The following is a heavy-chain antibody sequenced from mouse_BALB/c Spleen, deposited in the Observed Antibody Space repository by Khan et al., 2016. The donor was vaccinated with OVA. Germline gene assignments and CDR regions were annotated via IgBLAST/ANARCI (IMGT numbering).Heavy chain of an antibody. J-gene: IGHJ2*01. CDR3: ARAYDGYYFDY. D-gene: IGHD2-9*01. CDR2: ISYSGST. CDR1: GYSITSDYA. V-gene: IGHV3-2*02. Sequence: EVQLQESGPGLVTPSQSLSLTCTVTGYSITSDYAWNWIRQFPGNKLEWMGYISYSGSTSYNPSLKSRISITRDTSKNQFFLQLHSVTTEDTATYYCARAYDGYYFDYGGQGTTLTVSS.